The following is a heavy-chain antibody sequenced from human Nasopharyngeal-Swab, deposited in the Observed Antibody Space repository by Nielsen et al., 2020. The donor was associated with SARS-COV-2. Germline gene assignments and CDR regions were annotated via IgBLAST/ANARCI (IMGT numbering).Heavy chain of an antibody. CDR2: INHSGST. Sequence: ESLKISCAVYGGSFSGYYWSWIRQPPGKGLEWIGEINHSGSTNYNPSLKSRVTISVDTSKNQFSLKLSSVTAADTAVYYCARAGAYCSSTSCYIDYWGQGTLVTVSS. D-gene: IGHD2-2*02. CDR3: ARAGAYCSSTSCYIDY. CDR1: GGSFSGYY. J-gene: IGHJ4*02. V-gene: IGHV4-34*01.